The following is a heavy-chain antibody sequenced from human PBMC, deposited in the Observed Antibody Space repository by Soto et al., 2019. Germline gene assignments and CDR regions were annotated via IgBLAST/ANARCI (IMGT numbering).Heavy chain of an antibody. Sequence: PGGSLRLSCAASGFTFSSYAISWVRQAPGKGLEWVSAISGSGGSTYYADSVKGRFTISRDNSKNTLYLQMNSLRAEDTAVYYCAKDSGVVPAAIDYWGQGTLVTVSS. CDR1: GFTFSSYA. J-gene: IGHJ4*02. CDR2: ISGSGGST. V-gene: IGHV3-23*01. D-gene: IGHD2-2*01. CDR3: AKDSGVVPAAIDY.